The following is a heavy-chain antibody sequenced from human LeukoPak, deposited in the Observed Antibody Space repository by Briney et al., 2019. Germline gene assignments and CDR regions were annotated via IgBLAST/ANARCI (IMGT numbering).Heavy chain of an antibody. D-gene: IGHD6-6*01. J-gene: IGHJ4*02. CDR3: ARHRLKDSSSSDNHADILFDY. V-gene: IGHV4-34*01. CDR2: INHSGNT. CDR1: GFTFSSYS. Sequence: GSLRLSCAASGFTFSSYSMNWVRQPPGKGLEWIGEINHSGNTNYNPSLKSRVTISVDTSKNQFSLKLSSVTAADTAVYYCARHRLKDSSSSDNHADILFDYWGQGTLVTVSS.